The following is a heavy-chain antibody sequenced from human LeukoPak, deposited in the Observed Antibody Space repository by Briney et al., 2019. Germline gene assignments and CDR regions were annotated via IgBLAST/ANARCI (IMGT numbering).Heavy chain of an antibody. D-gene: IGHD3-22*01. CDR3: AIRGVRGVNSSGYLGYYFDY. CDR1: GSTFSSYS. Sequence: PGGSLRLSCAASGSTFSSYSMTWVRQAPGKGLEWVSSISSSSSYIYSADSVKGRFTISRDNAKNSLYLQMSSLRSEDTAVYYCAIRGVRGVNSSGYLGYYFDYWGQGTLVTVSS. J-gene: IGHJ4*02. CDR2: ISSSSSYI. V-gene: IGHV3-21*04.